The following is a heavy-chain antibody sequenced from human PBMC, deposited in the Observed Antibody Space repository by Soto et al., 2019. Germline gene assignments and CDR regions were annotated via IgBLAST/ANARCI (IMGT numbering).Heavy chain of an antibody. D-gene: IGHD2-15*01. CDR3: AKGPRRYCSGGSCARAYYYYYMDV. Sequence: GGSLRLSCAASGFTFSSYAMSWVRQAPGKGLEWVSAISGSGGSTYYADSVKGRFTISRDNSKNTLYLQMNSLRAEDTAVYYCAKGPRRYCSGGSCARAYYYYYMDVWGKGTTVTVSS. CDR1: GFTFSSYA. CDR2: ISGSGGST. J-gene: IGHJ6*03. V-gene: IGHV3-23*01.